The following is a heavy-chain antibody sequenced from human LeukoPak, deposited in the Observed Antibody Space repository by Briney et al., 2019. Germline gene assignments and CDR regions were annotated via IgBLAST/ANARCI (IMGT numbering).Heavy chain of an antibody. V-gene: IGHV3-11*01. Sequence: GGSLRLSCAASEFIFSDYHMNWIRQAPGKGLEWVSYISPGGDIIYFADYVKGRFTISRDNAKNSLFLQMNSLTAEDTAVYYCASGRDIAVAGPGGYFDYWGQGTLVTVSS. D-gene: IGHD6-19*01. J-gene: IGHJ4*02. CDR1: EFIFSDYH. CDR3: ASGRDIAVAGPGGYFDY. CDR2: ISPGGDII.